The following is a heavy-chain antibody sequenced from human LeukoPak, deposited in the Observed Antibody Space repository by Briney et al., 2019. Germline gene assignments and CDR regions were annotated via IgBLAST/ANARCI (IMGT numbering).Heavy chain of an antibody. CDR2: ISYDGSNK. CDR3: TTDLSCIYGGYYSWVCFAFDI. Sequence: HTGGSLRLSCAASGLTVSSNCMSWVRQAPGKGLEWVPVISYDGSNKYYADSVKGRFTISRDNSKNTLYLQMNSLRAEDTAVYYCTTDLSCIYGGYYSWVCFAFDIWGQGTMVTVSS. V-gene: IGHV3-30*03. J-gene: IGHJ3*02. CDR1: GLTVSSNC. D-gene: IGHD3-22*01.